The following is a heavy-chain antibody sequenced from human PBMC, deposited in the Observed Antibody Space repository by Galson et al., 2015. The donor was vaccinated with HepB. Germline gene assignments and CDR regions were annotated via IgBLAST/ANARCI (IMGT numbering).Heavy chain of an antibody. J-gene: IGHJ6*02. CDR1: GFTFSSYG. D-gene: IGHD1-14*01. V-gene: IGHV3-30*18. Sequence: SLRLSCAASGFTFSSYGMHWVRQAPGKGLEWVAVISYDGSNKYYADSVKGRFTISRDNSKNTLYLQMNSLRAEDTAVYYCAKDLRRWNHGNYYGMDVWGQGTTVTVSS. CDR2: ISYDGSNK. CDR3: AKDLRRWNHGNYYGMDV.